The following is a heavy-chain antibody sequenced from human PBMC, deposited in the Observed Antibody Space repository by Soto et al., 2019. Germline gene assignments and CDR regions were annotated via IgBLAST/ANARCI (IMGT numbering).Heavy chain of an antibody. J-gene: IGHJ6*03. D-gene: IGHD3-9*01. Sequence: SETLSLTCTVSGGSISSSSYYWGWIRQPPGKGLEWIGSIYYSGSTYYNPSLKSRVTISVDTSKNQFSLKLSSVTAADTAVYYCARHPTYYDILTGYYSHYYYYYMDVWGKGTTVTVSS. CDR1: GGSISSSSYY. CDR2: IYYSGST. V-gene: IGHV4-39*01. CDR3: ARHPTYYDILTGYYSHYYYYYMDV.